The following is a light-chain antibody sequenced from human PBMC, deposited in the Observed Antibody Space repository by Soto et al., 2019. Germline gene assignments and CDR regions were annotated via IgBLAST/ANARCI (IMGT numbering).Light chain of an antibody. V-gene: IGLV1-47*01. CDR1: SSNIGNNY. J-gene: IGLJ2*01. CDR2: RNN. CDR3: AAWDDSLSGVV. Sequence: QSVLTQPPSASGTHGQRVTISCSGSSSNIGNNYVHWYQQLPGTAPKLLIYRNNQRPSGVPDRVSGSKSGTSASLAISGLRSEDEADYYCAAWDDSLSGVVFGGGTKLTVL.